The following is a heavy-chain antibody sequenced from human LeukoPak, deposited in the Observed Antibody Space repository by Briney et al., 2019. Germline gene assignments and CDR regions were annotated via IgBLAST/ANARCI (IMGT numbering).Heavy chain of an antibody. CDR2: ISGSGGST. D-gene: IGHD3-3*01. Sequence: GGSLRLSCAASGFTFSSYAMSWVRQAPGKGLEWVSAISGSGGSTYYADSVKGRLTISRDNSKNTLYLQMNSLRAEDTAVYYCAKGAGNDFWSGYYHYYYYYMDVWGKGTTVTVSS. V-gene: IGHV3-23*01. CDR3: AKGAGNDFWSGYYHYYYYYMDV. J-gene: IGHJ6*03. CDR1: GFTFSSYA.